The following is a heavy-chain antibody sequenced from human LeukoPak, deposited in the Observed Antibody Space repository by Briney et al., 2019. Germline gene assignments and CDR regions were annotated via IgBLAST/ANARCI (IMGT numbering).Heavy chain of an antibody. CDR3: ARDRGDCSSTSCSYYFDY. CDR1: GFTFSSYA. J-gene: IGHJ4*02. CDR2: ISSNGGST. D-gene: IGHD2-2*01. V-gene: IGHV3-64*01. Sequence: GGSLRLSCAASGFTFSSYAMHWVRQAPWKGLEYVSAISSNGGSTYYANSVKGRFTISRDNSKNTLYLQMGSLRAEDMAVYYCARDRGDCSSTSCSYYFDYWGQGTLVTASS.